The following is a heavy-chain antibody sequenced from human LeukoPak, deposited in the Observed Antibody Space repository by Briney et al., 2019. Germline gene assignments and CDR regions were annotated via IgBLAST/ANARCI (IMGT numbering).Heavy chain of an antibody. D-gene: IGHD5-24*01. CDR3: AKDDAWLQYGN. J-gene: IGHJ4*02. Sequence: GGSLRLSCAASGFTFSSHGMNWVRQAPGKGLEWVSGISPNGVITYYADSVKGRFTVSRDNSKGTVYLQMNSLRPEDTAVYYCAKDDAWLQYGNWGRGTLVTVSS. V-gene: IGHV3-23*01. CDR2: ISPNGVIT. CDR1: GFTFSSHG.